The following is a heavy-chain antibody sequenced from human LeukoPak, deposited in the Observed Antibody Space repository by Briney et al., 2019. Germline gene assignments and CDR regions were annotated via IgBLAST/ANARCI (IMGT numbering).Heavy chain of an antibody. CDR2: ISGSGGST. CDR3: ASLRTLDY. V-gene: IGHV3-23*01. Sequence: XGSEWVSAISGSGGSTYYADSVKGRFTISRDNSKNTLYLQMNSLGAEDTAVYYCASLRTLDYWGQGTLVTVSS. D-gene: IGHD4-17*01. J-gene: IGHJ4*02.